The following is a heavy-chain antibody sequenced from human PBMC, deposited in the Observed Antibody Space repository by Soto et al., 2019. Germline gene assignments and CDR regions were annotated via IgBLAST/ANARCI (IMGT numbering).Heavy chain of an antibody. J-gene: IGHJ6*02. CDR3: AKEDGYYGMDV. CDR1: GFTFSSYG. Sequence: GGSLRLSCAASGFTFSSYGMHWVRQAPGKGLEWVAVISYDGSNKYYADSVKGRFTISRDNSKNTLYLQMNSLRAEDTAVYYCAKEDGYYGMDVWGQGTTVTVSS. CDR2: ISYDGSNK. V-gene: IGHV3-30*18.